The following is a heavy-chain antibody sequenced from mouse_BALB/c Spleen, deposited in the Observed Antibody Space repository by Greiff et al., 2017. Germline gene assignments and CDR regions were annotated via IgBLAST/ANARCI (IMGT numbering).Heavy chain of an antibody. D-gene: IGHD1-1*01. CDR1: GFTFSSYT. CDR2: ISSGGSYT. J-gene: IGHJ3*01. V-gene: IGHV5-6-4*01. Sequence: EVQRVESGGGLVKPGGSLKLSCAASGFTFSSYTMSWVRQTPEKRLEWVATISSGGSYTYYPDSVKGRFTISRDNAKNTLYLQMSSLKSEDTAMYYCTREGVYYRFAYWGQGTLVTVSA. CDR3: TREGVYYRFAY.